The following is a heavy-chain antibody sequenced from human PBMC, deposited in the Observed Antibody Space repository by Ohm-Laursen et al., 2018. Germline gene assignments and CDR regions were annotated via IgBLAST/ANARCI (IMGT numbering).Heavy chain of an antibody. V-gene: IGHV3-30*18. CDR3: AKDVGVAFAYDS. CDR2: VSYDERYK. D-gene: IGHD2-15*01. CDR1: GFTFSNYA. J-gene: IGHJ4*02. Sequence: SLRLSCAASGFTFSNYALNWVRQAPGKGLEWVAVVSYDERYKNYVDSVKGRFTVSRDNSKDTLYLQMNSLRNEDTAIYYCAKDVGVAFAYDSWGQGTLVTVSS.